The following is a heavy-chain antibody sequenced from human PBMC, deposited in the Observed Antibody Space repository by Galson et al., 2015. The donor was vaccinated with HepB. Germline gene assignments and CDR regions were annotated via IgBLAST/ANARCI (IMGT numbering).Heavy chain of an antibody. V-gene: IGHV3-74*01. CDR3: AREMSSGNIFGTYNWFDP. CDR2: INSDGSST. Sequence: SLRLSCAASGFTFSSYWMHWVRQAPGKGLVWVSRINSDGSSTSYADSVKGRLTISRDNAKNTLYLQMNSLRAEDTAVYYCAREMSSGNIFGTYNWFDPWGQGTLVTVSS. D-gene: IGHD3-10*01. CDR1: GFTFSSYW. J-gene: IGHJ5*02.